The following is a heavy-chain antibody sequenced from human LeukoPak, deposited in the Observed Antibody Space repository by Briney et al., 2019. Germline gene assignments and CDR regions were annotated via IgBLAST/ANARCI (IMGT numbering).Heavy chain of an antibody. J-gene: IGHJ4*02. CDR3: ARDRGSSS. CDR1: GLIFSSYV. Sequence: GGSLRLSCAASGLIFSSYVMAWVRQAPGKGLEWVANIKQDGNERSYVDSVKGRFTISRDNAKNSLYLQMNSLRVEDTAVYYCARDRGSSSWGQGILVTVSS. CDR2: IKQDGNER. D-gene: IGHD2-2*01. V-gene: IGHV3-7*01.